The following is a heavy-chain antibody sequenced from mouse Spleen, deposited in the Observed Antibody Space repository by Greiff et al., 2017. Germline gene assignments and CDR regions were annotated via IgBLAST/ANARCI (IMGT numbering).Heavy chain of an antibody. V-gene: IGHV1-81*01. D-gene: IGHD1-1*01. CDR2: IYPRSGNT. CDR3: ARDTTVPPDY. CDR1: GYTFTSYG. Sequence: VKLVESGAELARPGASVKLSCKASGYTFTSYGISWVKQRTGQGLEWIGEIYPRSGNTYYNEKFKGKATLTADKSSSTAYMELRSLTSEDSAVYFCARDTTVPPDYWGQGTTLTVSS. J-gene: IGHJ2*01.